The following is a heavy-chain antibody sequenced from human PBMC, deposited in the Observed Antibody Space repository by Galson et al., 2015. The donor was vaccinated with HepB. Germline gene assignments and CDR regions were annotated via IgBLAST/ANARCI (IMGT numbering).Heavy chain of an antibody. Sequence: SVKVSCKASGYTFTSYAMHWVRQAPGQRLEWMGWINAGNGNTKYSQKFQGRVTITRDTSASTAYMELSSLRSEDTAVYYCARALDSSGSPAYWGQGTLVTVSS. CDR3: ARALDSSGSPAY. CDR1: GYTFTSYA. J-gene: IGHJ4*02. V-gene: IGHV1-3*01. CDR2: INAGNGNT. D-gene: IGHD6-19*01.